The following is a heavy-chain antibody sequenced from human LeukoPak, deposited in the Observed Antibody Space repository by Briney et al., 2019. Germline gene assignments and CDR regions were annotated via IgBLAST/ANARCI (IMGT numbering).Heavy chain of an antibody. Sequence: GGSLRPSCAASGFTFSSYAMHWVRQAPGKGLEWVAVISYDGSNKYYADSVKGRFTISRDNSKNTLYLQMNSLRAEDTAVYYCAREGSGSSYYMDVWGKGTTVTVSS. CDR1: GFTFSSYA. J-gene: IGHJ6*03. V-gene: IGHV3-30*04. CDR2: ISYDGSNK. CDR3: AREGSGSSYYMDV.